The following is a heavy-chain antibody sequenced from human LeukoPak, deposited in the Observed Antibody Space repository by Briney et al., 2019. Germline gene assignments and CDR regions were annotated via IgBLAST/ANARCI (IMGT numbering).Heavy chain of an antibody. J-gene: IGHJ4*02. CDR1: GGSISSYY. Sequence: SETLSLTCTVSGGSISSYYWSWIRQPPGKGLEWIGYIYTSGSTNYNPSLKSRVTISVDTSKNQFSLKLSPVTAADTAVYYCARHVYGSGSYPFDYWGQGTLVTVSS. D-gene: IGHD3-10*01. CDR2: IYTSGST. V-gene: IGHV4-4*09. CDR3: ARHVYGSGSYPFDY.